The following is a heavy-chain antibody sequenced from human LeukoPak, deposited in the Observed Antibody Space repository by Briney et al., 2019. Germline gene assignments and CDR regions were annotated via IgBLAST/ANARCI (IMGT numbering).Heavy chain of an antibody. CDR2: ISSSSSYI. CDR1: GFTFSSYS. CDR3: ARDLTPDYYGSGSSNGFDP. Sequence: GGSLRLSCAASGFTFSSYSMNWVRQAPGKGLEWDSSISSSSSYIYYADSVKGRFTISRDNAKNSLYLQMNSLRAEDTAVYYCARDLTPDYYGSGSSNGFDPWGQGTLVTVSS. D-gene: IGHD3-10*01. V-gene: IGHV3-21*01. J-gene: IGHJ5*02.